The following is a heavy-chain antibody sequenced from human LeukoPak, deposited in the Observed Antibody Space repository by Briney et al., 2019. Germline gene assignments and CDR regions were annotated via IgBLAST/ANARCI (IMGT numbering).Heavy chain of an antibody. J-gene: IGHJ4*02. CDR3: AKDGGQWLVPYYFDY. V-gene: IGHV3-9*01. Sequence: GGSLRLSCAASGFTFSSYAMHWVRQAPGKGLEWVSGISWNSGSIGYADSVKGRFTISRDNAKNSLYLQMNSLRAEDTALYYCAKDGGQWLVPYYFDYWGQGTLVTVSS. D-gene: IGHD6-19*01. CDR1: GFTFSSYA. CDR2: ISWNSGSI.